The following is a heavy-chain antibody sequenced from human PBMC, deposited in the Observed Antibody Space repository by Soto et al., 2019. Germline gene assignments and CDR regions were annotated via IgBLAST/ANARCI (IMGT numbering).Heavy chain of an antibody. CDR1: GYTLTELS. CDR2: FDPEDGET. V-gene: IGHV1-24*01. D-gene: IGHD2-21*02. Sequence: ASVKVSCKVSGYTLTELSMHWVRQPPGKGLEWMGGFDPEDGETIYAQKFQGRVTMTEDTSTDTAYMELSSLRSDDTATYYCARISPDYGGDSWAFDIWGQGTMVTVSS. CDR3: ARISPDYGGDSWAFDI. J-gene: IGHJ3*02.